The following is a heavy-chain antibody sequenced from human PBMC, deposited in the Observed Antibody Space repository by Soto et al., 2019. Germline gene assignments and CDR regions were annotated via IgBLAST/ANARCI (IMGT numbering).Heavy chain of an antibody. CDR1: GGSISSYY. D-gene: IGHD2-15*01. J-gene: IGHJ4*02. CDR2: IYYSGST. CDR3: GRGYGGSFDY. V-gene: IGHV4-59*08. Sequence: SETLSLTCTVSGGSISSYYWSWIRQPPGKGLEWIGYIYYSGSTNYNPSLKSRVTISVDTSKNQFSLKLSSVTAADTAVYYCGRGYGGSFDYGGQGPLVPVSP.